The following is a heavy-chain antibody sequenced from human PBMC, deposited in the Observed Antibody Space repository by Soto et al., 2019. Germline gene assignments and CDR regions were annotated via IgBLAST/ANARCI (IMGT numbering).Heavy chain of an antibody. J-gene: IGHJ4*02. CDR1: GFPFSSNA. CDR3: AKGKAHTMFGVDTLFDY. V-gene: IGHV3-23*01. D-gene: IGHD3-3*01. Sequence: EVQLLESGGGLVQPGGSLRLSCTASGFPFSSNAMNWVRQAPGKGLELVSVISGNGGTTYYTDSVKGRFTISRDNAKKTVDMKMDSLRVEDTAVYYCAKGKAHTMFGVDTLFDYWGQGTLVTVSA. CDR2: ISGNGGTT.